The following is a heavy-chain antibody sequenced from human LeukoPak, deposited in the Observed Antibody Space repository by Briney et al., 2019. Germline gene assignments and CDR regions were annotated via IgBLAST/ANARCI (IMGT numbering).Heavy chain of an antibody. Sequence: GGSLRLSCAASGFTFSSYGMHWVRQAPGKGLEWVAVISYDGSNKYYADSVKGRFTISRDNSKNTLYLQMNSLRAEDTAVYHCAKDHPYSYGYFDYWGQGTLVTVSS. CDR2: ISYDGSNK. CDR3: AKDHPYSYGYFDY. D-gene: IGHD5-18*01. CDR1: GFTFSSYG. J-gene: IGHJ4*02. V-gene: IGHV3-30*18.